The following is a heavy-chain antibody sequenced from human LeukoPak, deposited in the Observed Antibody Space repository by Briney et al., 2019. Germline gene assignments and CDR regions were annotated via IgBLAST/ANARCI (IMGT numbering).Heavy chain of an antibody. CDR2: IYYSGST. D-gene: IGHD3-22*01. Sequence: GSLRLSCAASGFTFSSFEMKWVRQAPGKGLEWIGYIYYSGSTNYNPSLKSRVTISVDTSRNQFSLNLSSVTAADTAVYYCARGDYYDSGGYSVDYWGQGTLVTVSS. V-gene: IGHV4-59*01. CDR1: GFTFSSFE. J-gene: IGHJ4*02. CDR3: ARGDYYDSGGYSVDY.